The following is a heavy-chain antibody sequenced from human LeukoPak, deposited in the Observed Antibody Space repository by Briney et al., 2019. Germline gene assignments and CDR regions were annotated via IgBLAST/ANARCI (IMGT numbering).Heavy chain of an antibody. CDR2: IGAAGSHI. D-gene: IGHD6-19*01. V-gene: IGHV3-21*01. Sequence: GGSLGLSCAASGFTFSAYSMNWVRQAPGEGLEWVSSIGAAGSHIYYADSMKGRFTISRDNAKSSLFLQMNSLRAEDTGIYYCVRVGSGATRADTLDLWGQGTMVTVSS. J-gene: IGHJ3*01. CDR1: GFTFSAYS. CDR3: VRVGSGATRADTLDL.